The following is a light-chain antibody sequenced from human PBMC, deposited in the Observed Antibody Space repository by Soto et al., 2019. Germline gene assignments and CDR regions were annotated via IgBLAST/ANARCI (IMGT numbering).Light chain of an antibody. CDR1: QGVASD. CDR3: QQSYSTLVLT. J-gene: IGKJ4*01. Sequence: IQMTQSPSSLSASVGARVTITCRASQGVASDLSWYQQKPGKAPKLLIYAASSLHSGVPTRFRGSGSGTHFTLTISSLQPEDVATYYCQQSYSTLVLTFGGGTKVELK. V-gene: IGKV1-39*01. CDR2: AAS.